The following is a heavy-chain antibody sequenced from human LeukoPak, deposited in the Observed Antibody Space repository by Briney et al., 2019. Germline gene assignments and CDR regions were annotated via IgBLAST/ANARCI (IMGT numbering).Heavy chain of an antibody. CDR2: VSYHGRNE. D-gene: IGHD3-16*01. CDR3: ARDLGEEDYLWGLAY. Sequence: PGGPLRLSCAASGFIFSSFAMHWVRQGPDKGLEWVAVVSYHGRNEDYADSVKGRFTITRDNSKNTLYLQMNSVTAEDTAVYYCARDLGEEDYLWGLAYWGQGTLVTVSS. CDR1: GFIFSSFA. V-gene: IGHV3-30*04. J-gene: IGHJ4*02.